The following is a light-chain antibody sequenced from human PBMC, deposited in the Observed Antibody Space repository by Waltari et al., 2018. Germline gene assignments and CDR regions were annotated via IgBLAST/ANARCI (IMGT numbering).Light chain of an antibody. CDR2: DVN. J-gene: IGLJ2*01. V-gene: IGLV2-14*03. CDR1: SSDVGGYNY. Sequence: QSALTQPASVSGSPGQSITISCTGTSSDVGGYNYASWYQQHPDKAPKLMIYDVNNRASGVSNRFSGSKSGNTASLTISGLQAEDEADYYCSSYTSSSTLFGGGTKLTVL. CDR3: SSYTSSSTL.